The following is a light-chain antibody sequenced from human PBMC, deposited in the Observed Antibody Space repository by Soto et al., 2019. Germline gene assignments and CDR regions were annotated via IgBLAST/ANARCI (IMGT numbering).Light chain of an antibody. CDR1: SSDVGGYNY. J-gene: IGLJ1*01. V-gene: IGLV2-14*01. CDR2: DVS. Sequence: QSVLTQPASVSGSPWQSITISSTGTSSDVGGYNYVSWYQQHPGKAPKLMIYDVSNRPSGVSNRFSGSKSGNTASLTISGLQAEDEADYYCSSYTSSSTYVFGTGTKVTVL. CDR3: SSYTSSSTYV.